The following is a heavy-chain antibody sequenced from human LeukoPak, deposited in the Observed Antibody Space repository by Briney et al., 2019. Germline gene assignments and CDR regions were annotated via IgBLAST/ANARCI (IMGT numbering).Heavy chain of an antibody. Sequence: PSETLSLTCTVSGGSISSYYWSWIRQPAGKGLEWIGRIYTSGSTNYNPSLKSRVTISVDTSKNQFSLKLSSVTAADTAVYYCARNQGTYDFWSGYYMDVWGKGTTVTVSS. CDR2: IYTSGST. D-gene: IGHD3-3*01. CDR1: GGSISSYY. J-gene: IGHJ6*03. V-gene: IGHV4-4*07. CDR3: ARNQGTYDFWSGYYMDV.